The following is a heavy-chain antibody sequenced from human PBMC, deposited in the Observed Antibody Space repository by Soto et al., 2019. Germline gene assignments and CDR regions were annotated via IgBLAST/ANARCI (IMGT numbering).Heavy chain of an antibody. V-gene: IGHV1-2*04. CDR2: INPNTGAT. D-gene: IGHD6-19*01. Sequence: QVQLVQSGAEVKKPGASVKVSCKASGYTFTGYYMHWVRQAPGQGLEWMGWINPNTGATKYAQKFQGWVTMTRDTSISTAYMELSRLKSDDTAVYYCARDSSGWYLDGFDFDYWGQGTLVTVSS. CDR1: GYTFTGYY. CDR3: ARDSSGWYLDGFDFDY. J-gene: IGHJ4*02.